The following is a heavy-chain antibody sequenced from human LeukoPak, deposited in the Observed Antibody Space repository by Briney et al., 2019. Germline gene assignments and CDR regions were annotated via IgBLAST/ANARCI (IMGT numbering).Heavy chain of an antibody. CDR3: ARGEDSSGYFYYYYYYMDV. J-gene: IGHJ6*03. V-gene: IGHV3-20*04. Sequence: GGSLRLSCAASGFTFDDYGMSWVRQAPGKGLEWVSGINWNGGSTGYADSVKGRFTISRDNAKNSLYLQMNSLRAEDTALYYCARGEDSSGYFYYYYYYMDVWGKGTTVTVSS. CDR2: INWNGGST. D-gene: IGHD3-22*01. CDR1: GFTFDDYG.